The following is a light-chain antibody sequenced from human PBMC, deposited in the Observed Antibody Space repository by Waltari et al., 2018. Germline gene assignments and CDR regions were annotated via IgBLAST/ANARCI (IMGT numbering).Light chain of an antibody. J-gene: IGLJ3*02. CDR3: QTGGHGTWV. CDR2: VNSDGSH. Sequence: QLVLTQSPSASASLGAPVTLTCTLASGHSTNIIARHQHQPQEGPRYLMRVNSDGSHIKGDDIPDRFSGSSSSSGAERYLTISSVQSEDEADYYCQTGGHGTWVFGGGTKLTVL. V-gene: IGLV4-69*01. CDR1: SGHSTNI.